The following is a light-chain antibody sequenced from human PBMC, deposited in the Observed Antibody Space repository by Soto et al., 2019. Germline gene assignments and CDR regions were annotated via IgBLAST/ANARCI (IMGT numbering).Light chain of an antibody. CDR3: CSYVGSDTSFV. J-gene: IGLJ1*01. V-gene: IGLV2-11*01. CDR1: SSDVGGYNF. CDR2: DVS. Sequence: QSALTQPRSVSGSPGQSVTITCTGTSSDVGGYNFVSWYQQHPGKVPKLMIYDVSIRPSGVPDRVSGSKSGITASLTISGLQAEDEADYSCCSYVGSDTSFVFGSGTKVTVL.